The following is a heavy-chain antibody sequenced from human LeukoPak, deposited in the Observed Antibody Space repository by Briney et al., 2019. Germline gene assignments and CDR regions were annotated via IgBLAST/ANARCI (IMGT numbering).Heavy chain of an antibody. CDR2: INHSGST. CDR1: GGSFSGYY. J-gene: IGHJ6*02. D-gene: IGHD5-18*01. Sequence: SETLSLTCAVYGGSFSGYYWSWIRQPPGKGLEWIGEINHSGSTNYNPSLKSRVTISVDTSKNQFSLKLSSVTAADTAVYYCARDRSVDTAMVNDYYYGMDVWGQGTTVTVSS. CDR3: ARDRSVDTAMVNDYYYGMDV. V-gene: IGHV4-34*01.